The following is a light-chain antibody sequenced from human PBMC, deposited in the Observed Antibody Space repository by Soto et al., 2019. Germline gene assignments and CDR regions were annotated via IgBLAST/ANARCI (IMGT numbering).Light chain of an antibody. CDR2: DTS. V-gene: IGKV3D-20*02. J-gene: IGKJ1*01. CDR3: HQRKSWPRT. Sequence: EIVFTQSPGTRSLSPGERATLSCRASQSVSSSYLAWYQQKPGQAPRLLIYDTSNRATGIPARFSGSGSGTEFTLTISSLEPEDFAVDYCHQRKSWPRTFGQGTKVDIK. CDR1: QSVSSSY.